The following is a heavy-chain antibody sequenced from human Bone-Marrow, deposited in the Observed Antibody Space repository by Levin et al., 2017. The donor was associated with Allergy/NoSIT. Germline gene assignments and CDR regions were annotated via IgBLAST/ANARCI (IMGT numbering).Heavy chain of an antibody. D-gene: IGHD6-19*01. J-gene: IGHJ5*02. Sequence: SETLSLTCAVSGGSISSSNWWSWVRQPPGKGLEWIGEIYHSGSTNYNPSLKSRVTISVDKSKNQFSLKLSSVTAADTAVYYCARRGIAVPRGWFDPWGQGTLVTVSS. CDR1: GGSISSSNW. V-gene: IGHV4-4*02. CDR3: ARRGIAVPRGWFDP. CDR2: IYHSGST.